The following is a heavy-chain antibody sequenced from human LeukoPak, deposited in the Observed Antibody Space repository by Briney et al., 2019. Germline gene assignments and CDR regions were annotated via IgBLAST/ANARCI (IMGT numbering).Heavy chain of an antibody. Sequence: GGSLRLSCAASGFTFSKYSMNWVRQAPGKGLEWVSYISNGGTKYYSDSVKGRFTISRDNVKNSLYLQMSSLRDEDTAVYYCARDILTGYFEFWGQGTLVSVSS. CDR1: GFTFSKYS. CDR2: ISNGGTK. D-gene: IGHD3-9*01. CDR3: ARDILTGYFEF. V-gene: IGHV3-48*02. J-gene: IGHJ4*02.